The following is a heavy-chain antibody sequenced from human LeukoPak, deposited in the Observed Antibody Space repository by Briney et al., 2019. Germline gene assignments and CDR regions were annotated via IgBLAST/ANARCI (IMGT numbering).Heavy chain of an antibody. J-gene: IGHJ3*02. D-gene: IGHD6-19*01. CDR1: GFTFSCSA. CDR2: IGSRANTYAT. V-gene: IGHV3-73*01. CDR3: TRHSDSSGWYAGIDAFDI. Sequence: PGGSLRLCCAASGFTFSCSAVHWVRQASGKGLEWVGRIGSRANTYATAYAASVKGRFTIYRDDPKNRAYLQMNSLKTEDTAVYYCTRHSDSSGWYAGIDAFDIWGQGTMVTVSS.